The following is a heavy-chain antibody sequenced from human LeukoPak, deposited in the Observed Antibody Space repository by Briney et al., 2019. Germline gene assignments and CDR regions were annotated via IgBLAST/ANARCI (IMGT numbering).Heavy chain of an antibody. CDR1: GFTFGTHA. CDR3: AARPGDLAVPFDY. V-gene: IGHV3-23*01. D-gene: IGHD3-10*01. Sequence: GGSLRLSCGASGFTFGTHAMTWVRQAPGKGLEYVSLISGSGDITYYAHSLEDRFTISRDNSKNTLYLQMHSLRAEDTAVYYCAARPGDLAVPFDYWGQGTLVTVSS. CDR2: ISGSGDIT. J-gene: IGHJ4*02.